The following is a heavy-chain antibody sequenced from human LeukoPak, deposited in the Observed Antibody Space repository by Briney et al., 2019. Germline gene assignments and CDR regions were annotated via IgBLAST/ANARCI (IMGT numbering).Heavy chain of an antibody. Sequence: SETLSLTCTVSGGSISSYYWSWIRQPPGKGLEWIGYFYYSGSTNYNPSLKSRVTISVDTSKNQSSLKLSSVTAADTAVYYCATSLDEQTYYGMDVWGQGTTVTVSS. CDR2: FYYSGST. V-gene: IGHV4-59*01. CDR1: GGSISSYY. D-gene: IGHD5-24*01. CDR3: ATSLDEQTYYGMDV. J-gene: IGHJ6*02.